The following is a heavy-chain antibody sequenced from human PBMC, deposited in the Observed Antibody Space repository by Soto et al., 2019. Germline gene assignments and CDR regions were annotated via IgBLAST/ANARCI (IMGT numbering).Heavy chain of an antibody. CDR2: IYHSGST. J-gene: IGHJ4*02. V-gene: IGHV4-4*02. CDR1: SGSISSSNW. D-gene: IGHD1-26*01. Sequence: SETLSLTCAVSSGSISSSNWWSWVRQPPGKGLEWIGEIYHSGSTNYNPTLKSRVTISIDKSKNQFSLNLSFVTAADTAVYHCARANSAHGLYFDLWGQGTQVTVSS. CDR3: ARANSAHGLYFDL.